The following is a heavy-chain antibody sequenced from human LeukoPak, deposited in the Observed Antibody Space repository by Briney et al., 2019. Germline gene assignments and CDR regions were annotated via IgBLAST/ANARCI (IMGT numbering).Heavy chain of an antibody. CDR2: IDLRGNI. Sequence: SETLSLTCDVSGASITSSGWWSWVRQPPGKGLEWIGEIDLRGNITPHPSLRSRVTISQDKSKNQLSLKLSSVTAADTAVYYCGRHDYGDSSAAFDIWGQGTMVIVSS. V-gene: IGHV4/OR15-8*01. J-gene: IGHJ3*02. CDR1: GASITSSGW. D-gene: IGHD4-17*01. CDR3: GRHDYGDSSAAFDI.